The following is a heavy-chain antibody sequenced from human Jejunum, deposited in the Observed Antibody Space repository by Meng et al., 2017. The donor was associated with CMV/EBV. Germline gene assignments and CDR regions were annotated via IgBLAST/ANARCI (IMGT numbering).Heavy chain of an antibody. V-gene: IGHV1-3*01. D-gene: IGHD3-22*01. CDR3: ARAGYDSSGYYPQPFDY. CDR2: INAGNGNT. Sequence: AEGKKPGASGKVSCKASGYTLTSYAMHWVRQAPGQRLEWMGWINAGNGNTKYSQRFQGRVTITRDTSASTAYMELSSLRSEDTTVYYCARAGYDSSGYYPQPFDYWGQGTLVTVSS. CDR1: GYTLTSYA. J-gene: IGHJ4*02.